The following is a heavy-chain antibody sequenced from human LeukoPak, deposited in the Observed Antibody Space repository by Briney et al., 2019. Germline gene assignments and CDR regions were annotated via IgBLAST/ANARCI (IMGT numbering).Heavy chain of an antibody. Sequence: PSETLSLTCAVYGGSFSGYYWSWIRQPPGKGLEWIGEINHSGSTNYNPSLKSRVTISVDTSKNQFSLKLSSVTAADTAVYYCARNQGGDGYNYRFDYWGQGTLVTVSS. J-gene: IGHJ4*02. CDR3: ARNQGGDGYNYRFDY. V-gene: IGHV4-34*01. CDR2: INHSGST. D-gene: IGHD5-24*01. CDR1: GGSFSGYY.